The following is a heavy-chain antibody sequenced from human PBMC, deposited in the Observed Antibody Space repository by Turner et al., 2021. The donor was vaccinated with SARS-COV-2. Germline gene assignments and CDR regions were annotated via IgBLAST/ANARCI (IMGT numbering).Heavy chain of an antibody. CDR2: ISSSSSYI. Sequence: EVQLVESGGGLVKPGGSLRLSCAASGFTFSSYSMNWVRQAPGKGLEWVASISSSSSYIYYADSGKGRFTISRDNAKNSLYLQMNSLRAEDTAVYYCAREGDDSSGYWGGDWGQGTLVTVSS. CDR3: AREGDDSSGYWGGD. CDR1: GFTFSSYS. D-gene: IGHD3-22*01. J-gene: IGHJ4*02. V-gene: IGHV3-21*01.